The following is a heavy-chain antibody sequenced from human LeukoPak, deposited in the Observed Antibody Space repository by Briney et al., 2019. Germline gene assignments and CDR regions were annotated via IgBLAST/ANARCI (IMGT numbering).Heavy chain of an antibody. J-gene: IGHJ4*02. CDR2: ISSTSSYI. CDR3: ARDSPSGRLVPAAKKPGDY. Sequence: PGGSLRLSCAASGFTFSSYSVNWVRQAPGKGLEWVSSISSTSSYIYYADSVKGRFTISRDNAKNSLYLQMNSLRAEDTAVYYCARDSPSGRLVPAAKKPGDYWGQGTLVTVSS. V-gene: IGHV3-21*01. D-gene: IGHD2-2*01. CDR1: GFTFSSYS.